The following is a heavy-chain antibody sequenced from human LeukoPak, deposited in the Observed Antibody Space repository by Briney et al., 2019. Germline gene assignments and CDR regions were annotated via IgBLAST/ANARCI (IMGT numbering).Heavy chain of an antibody. CDR3: AKGSRDFWSGYYYYYYGMDV. D-gene: IGHD3-3*01. CDR1: GFTFSSYA. Sequence: GGSLRLSCAASGFTFSSYAMSWVRQAPGKGLEWVSAISGSGGSTYYADSVKGRFTISRDNSKNTLYLQMISLRAEDTAVYYCAKGSRDFWSGYYYYYYGMDVWGQGTTVTVSS. V-gene: IGHV3-23*01. CDR2: ISGSGGST. J-gene: IGHJ6*02.